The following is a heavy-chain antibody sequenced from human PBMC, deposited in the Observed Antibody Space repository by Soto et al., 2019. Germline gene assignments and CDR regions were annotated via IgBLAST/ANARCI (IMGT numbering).Heavy chain of an antibody. V-gene: IGHV1-69*06. J-gene: IGHJ3*02. CDR2: IIPIFGTA. D-gene: IGHD1-26*01. CDR1: GGRKDSNA. CDR3: ARVRIVGAITDSWDT. Sequence: SVKLTWKASGGRKDSNASSWVQQAHGQGLEWMGGIIPIFGTANYAQKFQGRVTITADKSTSTAYMELSSLRSEDTAVYYCARVRIVGAITDSWDTWGHGLMVT.